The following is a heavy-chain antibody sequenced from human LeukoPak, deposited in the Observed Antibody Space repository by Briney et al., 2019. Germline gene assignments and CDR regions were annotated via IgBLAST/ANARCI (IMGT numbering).Heavy chain of an antibody. CDR2: IYTSGST. Sequence: NPSETLSLTCTVSGGSISSSNYYWGWIRQPPGKGLEWIGRIYTSGSTNYNPSLKSRVTISIDTSKNQFSLKLSSVTAADTAVYYCARSGDMFYGSRYYYYYYMDVWGKGTTVTISS. J-gene: IGHJ6*03. CDR1: GGSISSSNYY. D-gene: IGHD3-10*01. CDR3: ARSGDMFYGSRYYYYYYMDV. V-gene: IGHV4-39*07.